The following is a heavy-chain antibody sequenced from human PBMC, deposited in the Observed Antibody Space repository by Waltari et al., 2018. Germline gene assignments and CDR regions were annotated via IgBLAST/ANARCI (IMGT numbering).Heavy chain of an antibody. J-gene: IGHJ4*02. Sequence: EVQLVQTGGGLIQPGGSLRLSCAVSGFSVSSNYISWVCQASGKGLEWVSLIYTGGSTYYADSVKGRFTISRDNSKNTVYLQMNSLRAEDSAVYYCARGSIYAGAVDSWGQGTLVTVSS. CDR1: GFSVSSNY. CDR2: IYTGGST. V-gene: IGHV3-53*02. CDR3: ARGSIYAGAVDS. D-gene: IGHD6-6*01.